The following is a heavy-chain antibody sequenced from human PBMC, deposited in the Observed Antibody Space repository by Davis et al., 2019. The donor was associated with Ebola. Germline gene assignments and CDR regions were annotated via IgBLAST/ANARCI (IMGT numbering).Heavy chain of an antibody. V-gene: IGHV3-30*03. CDR1: GFTFSSYG. Sequence: GESLKISCAASGFTFSSYGMHWVRQAPGKGLEWVAVISYDGSNKYYADSVKGRFTISRDNSKNTLYLQMNSLRAEDTAVYYCARGAVTTRDWYFDLWGRGTLVTVSS. CDR2: ISYDGSNK. J-gene: IGHJ2*01. D-gene: IGHD4-17*01. CDR3: ARGAVTTRDWYFDL.